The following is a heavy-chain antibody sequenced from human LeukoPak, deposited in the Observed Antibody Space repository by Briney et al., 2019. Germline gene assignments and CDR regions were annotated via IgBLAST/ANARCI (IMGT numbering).Heavy chain of an antibody. CDR1: GFTFSSYE. V-gene: IGHV3-48*03. J-gene: IGHJ6*03. CDR3: ARVMEYYYYYMDV. CDR2: ISHSVSTI. Sequence: GGSLRLSCAASGFTFSSYEMNWVRQAPGKGLEWVSYISHSVSTIYYADSVKGRFTISRDNAKNSLYLQMNSLRAEDTAVYYCARVMEYYYYYMDVWGKGTTVTVSS. D-gene: IGHD3-10*01.